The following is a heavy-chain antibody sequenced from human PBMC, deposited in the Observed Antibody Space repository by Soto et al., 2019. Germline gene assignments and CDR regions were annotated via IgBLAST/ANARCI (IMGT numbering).Heavy chain of an antibody. Sequence: PXXSLRLSCAASGFTFSSYSMDWVLQAPGKGLEWVSYISSSSSTIYYADSVKGRFTISRDNAKNSLYLQMNSLRAEDTAVYYCARDLNYGLFDYWGQGTLVTVSS. CDR2: ISSSSSTI. D-gene: IGHD4-17*01. CDR3: ARDLNYGLFDY. CDR1: GFTFSSYS. J-gene: IGHJ4*02. V-gene: IGHV3-48*01.